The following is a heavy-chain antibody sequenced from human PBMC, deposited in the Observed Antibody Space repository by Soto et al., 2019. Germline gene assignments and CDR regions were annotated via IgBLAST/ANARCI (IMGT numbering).Heavy chain of an antibody. CDR3: ARVHYYESSGYQNYYGVDV. CDR1: GFTFSSYA. V-gene: IGHV3-30-3*01. J-gene: IGHJ6*02. CDR2: ISYDGSNK. D-gene: IGHD3-22*01. Sequence: GGSLRLSCAASGFTFSSYAMHWVRQAPGKGLEWVAVISYDGSNKYYADSVKGRFTISRDNSKNTLYLQMNSLRAEDTAVYYCARVHYYESSGYQNYYGVDVWGQGTTVTVSS.